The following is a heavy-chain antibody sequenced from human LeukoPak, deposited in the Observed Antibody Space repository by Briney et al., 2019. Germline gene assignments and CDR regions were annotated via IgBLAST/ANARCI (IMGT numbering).Heavy chain of an antibody. CDR2: IRYNGNDQ. CDR1: GFTFNNYG. V-gene: IGHV3-30*02. CDR3: AKDSAFYYIDV. J-gene: IGHJ6*03. Sequence: GGSLRLSCAASGFTFNNYGMHWVRQAPGKGLEWVAFIRYNGNDQYYADSVKGRFTISRDNSKNTLYLQMNSLKGDDTAVYYCAKDSAFYYIDVWGKGTTVIISS. D-gene: IGHD3-10*01.